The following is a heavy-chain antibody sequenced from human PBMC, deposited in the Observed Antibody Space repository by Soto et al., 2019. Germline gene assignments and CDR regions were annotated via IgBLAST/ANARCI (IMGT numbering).Heavy chain of an antibody. J-gene: IGHJ6*02. Sequence: GGSLRLSCAASGFTFSSYGMHWVRQAPGKGLEWVAVIWYDGSNKHYADSVQGRFTISRDNSKNTLYLRLNSLRAEDTAVCYCARDPGSSSWYAERPTNKHSYYGLDVWGQGTTVTVSS. D-gene: IGHD6-13*01. V-gene: IGHV3-33*01. CDR2: IWYDGSNK. CDR3: ARDPGSSSWYAERPTNKHSYYGLDV. CDR1: GFTFSSYG.